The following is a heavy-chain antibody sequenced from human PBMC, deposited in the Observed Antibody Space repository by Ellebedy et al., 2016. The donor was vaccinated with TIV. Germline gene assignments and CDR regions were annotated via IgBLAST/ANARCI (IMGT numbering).Heavy chain of an antibody. CDR2: IIPILGIA. Sequence: SVKVSCXASGGTFSSYAISWVRQAPGQGLEWMGRIIPILGIANYAQKFQGRVTITADKSTSTAYMELSSLRSEDTAVYYCARGGGYYDSSGYPGYFDYWGQGTLVTVSS. D-gene: IGHD3-22*01. CDR1: GGTFSSYA. J-gene: IGHJ4*02. V-gene: IGHV1-69*04. CDR3: ARGGGYYDSSGYPGYFDY.